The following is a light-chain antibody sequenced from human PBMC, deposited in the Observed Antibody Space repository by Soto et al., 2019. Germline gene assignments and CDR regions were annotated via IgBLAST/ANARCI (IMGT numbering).Light chain of an antibody. CDR3: QQRSNWPRT. CDR1: QSVNSY. J-gene: IGKJ1*01. CDR2: DAS. V-gene: IGKV3-11*01. Sequence: EIVFTQSPATLSLSPGERATLACRATQSVNSYLAWYQQKPGQAPRLLIYDASNRATGIPARFSGSGSGTVFTLTISSLEPEDFAVYYCQQRSNWPRTFGQGTKVDIK.